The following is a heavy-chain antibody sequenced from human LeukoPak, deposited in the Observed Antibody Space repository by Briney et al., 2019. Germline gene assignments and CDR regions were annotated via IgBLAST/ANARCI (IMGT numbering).Heavy chain of an antibody. D-gene: IGHD2-2*01. CDR2: ISGTNTNT. Sequence: GGSLRLSCAASGFTFSSCDMGWVRQAPGKGLEWVSTISGTNTNTYYADSVKGRFTISRDNSKNTLYLQMNSLRTEDTAVYYCAKDRTWYCTSTSCYAGFGYWGQGTLVTVAS. J-gene: IGHJ4*02. CDR3: AKDRTWYCTSTSCYAGFGY. V-gene: IGHV3-23*01. CDR1: GFTFSSCD.